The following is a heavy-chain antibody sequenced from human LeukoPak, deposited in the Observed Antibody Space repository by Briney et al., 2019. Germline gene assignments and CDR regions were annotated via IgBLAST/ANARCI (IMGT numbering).Heavy chain of an antibody. J-gene: IGHJ4*02. D-gene: IGHD5/OR15-5a*01. Sequence: AASVKVSCKASGGTFSSYAISWVRQAPGQGLEWMGGIIPIFGTANYAQKFQGRVTITADESTSTAYMELSSLRSEDTAVYYCASSLYDDKMFDYWGQGTLVTVSS. CDR1: GGTFSSYA. CDR2: IIPIFGTA. V-gene: IGHV1-69*13. CDR3: ASSLYDDKMFDY.